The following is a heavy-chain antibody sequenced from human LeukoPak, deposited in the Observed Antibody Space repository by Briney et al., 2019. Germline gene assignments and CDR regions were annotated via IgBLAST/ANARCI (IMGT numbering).Heavy chain of an antibody. CDR2: ISAYNGNT. CDR3: ASNVAVAGDYNWFDP. CDR1: GYTFTSYG. Sequence: EASVKVSCKASGYTFTSYGISWVRQAPGQGLEWMGWISAYNGNTNYAQKLQGRVTMTTDTSTSTAYMELRSLRSDDTAVYYCASNVAVAGDYNWFDPWGQGTLVTVS. D-gene: IGHD6-19*01. V-gene: IGHV1-18*01. J-gene: IGHJ5*02.